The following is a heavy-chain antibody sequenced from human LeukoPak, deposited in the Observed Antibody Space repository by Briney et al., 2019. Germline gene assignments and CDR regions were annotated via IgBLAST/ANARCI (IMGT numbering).Heavy chain of an antibody. CDR3: ARGPNWFPDLYYYYYGMDV. CDR2: ISSSSRTI. CDR1: GFTFSSYS. Sequence: QSGGSLRLSCAASGFTFSSYSMNWVRQAPGKGLEWVSYISSSSRTIYYADSVKGRFTISRDNAKNSLYLQMNSLRAEDTAVYYCARGPNWFPDLYYYYYGMDVWGQGTTVTVSS. D-gene: IGHD1-1*01. J-gene: IGHJ6*02. V-gene: IGHV3-48*01.